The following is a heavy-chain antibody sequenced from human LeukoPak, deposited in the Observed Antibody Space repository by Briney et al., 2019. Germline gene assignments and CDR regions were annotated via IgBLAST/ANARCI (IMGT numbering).Heavy chain of an antibody. CDR1: GFTFSSYS. D-gene: IGHD3-22*01. CDR3: ARGSSMVITTLSDY. CDR2: ITASGTAM. J-gene: IGHJ4*02. V-gene: IGHV3-48*02. Sequence: GGSLRLSCAASGFTFSSYSMNWVRQAPGKGLEWVSHITASGTAMFYADSVKGRFTISRDNAKNSLYLQMNSLRDEDTAVYYCARGSSMVITTLSDYWGQGTLVTVSS.